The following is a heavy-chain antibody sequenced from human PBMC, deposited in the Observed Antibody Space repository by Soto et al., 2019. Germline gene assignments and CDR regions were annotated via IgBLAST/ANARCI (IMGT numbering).Heavy chain of an antibody. V-gene: IGHV4-34*01. Sequence: QVQLHQWGAGQLRASETLSLTCGVSGGSFSGYYWSWIRQPPGKWLEWIGEVNDSGNSNYNPSLKRRVVISVDTPKNEFSLKMNTVTAADTGVYYCARVRRWLPEEMVDLWGQGALVTVS. D-gene: IGHD5-12*01. CDR2: VNDSGNS. CDR1: GGSFSGYY. J-gene: IGHJ5*02. CDR3: ARVRRWLPEEMVDL.